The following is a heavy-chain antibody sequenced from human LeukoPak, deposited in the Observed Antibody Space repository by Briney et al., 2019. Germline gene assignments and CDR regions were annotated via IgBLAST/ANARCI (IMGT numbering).Heavy chain of an antibody. CDR3: ARDRTAVDYGDYVRPSYYYYYYGMDV. V-gene: IGHV3-30-3*01. CDR1: GFTFSSYA. J-gene: IGHJ6*02. Sequence: PGGSLRLSCAASGFTFSSYAMHWVRQAPGKGLEWVAVISYDGSNKYYADSVKGRFTISRDNSKNTLYLQMNSLRAEDTAVYYCARDRTAVDYGDYVRPSYYYYYYGMDVWGQGTTVTVSS. D-gene: IGHD4-17*01. CDR2: ISYDGSNK.